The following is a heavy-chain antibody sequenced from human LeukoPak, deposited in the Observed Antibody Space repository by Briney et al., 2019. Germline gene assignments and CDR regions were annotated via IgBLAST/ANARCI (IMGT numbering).Heavy chain of an antibody. J-gene: IGHJ4*02. V-gene: IGHV3-23*01. CDR1: GFTFSSYA. D-gene: IGHD4-11*01. Sequence: SGGSLRLSCAASGFTFSSYAMSWVRRAPGKGLEWVSAISGSGGSTYYADSVKGRFTISRDNSKNTLYLQMNSLRAEDTAVYYCAKVYRAYSRPGSFDYWGQGTLVTVSS. CDR3: AKVYRAYSRPGSFDY. CDR2: ISGSGGST.